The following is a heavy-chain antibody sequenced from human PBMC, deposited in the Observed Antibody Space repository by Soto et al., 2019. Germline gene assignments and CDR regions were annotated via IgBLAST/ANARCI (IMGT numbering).Heavy chain of an antibody. CDR1: GFNFGGLG. D-gene: IGHD5-12*01. CDR2: IWCDGSNK. J-gene: IGHJ6*03. Sequence: GRLLRLPCAAAGFNFGGLGMHWVRQAPGKGLEWAAVIWCDGSNKYYADYVKGRFTISSDNSKNTLYLQLNSLRAGATAVYSWARRGYERPSYYYNFLDFMGKRTTGTVAS. CDR3: ARRGYERPSYYYNFLDF. V-gene: IGHV3-33*01.